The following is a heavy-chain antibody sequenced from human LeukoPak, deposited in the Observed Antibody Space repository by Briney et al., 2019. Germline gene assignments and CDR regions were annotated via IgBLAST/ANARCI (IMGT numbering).Heavy chain of an antibody. Sequence: SETLSLTCTVSGGSVSSGSYYWSWIRQPPGKGLEWIGYIYYSGSTNYNPSLKSRVTISVDTSKNQFSLKLSSVTAADTAVYYCASQYYYDSSGYYRPLYYFDYWGQGTLVTVSS. CDR1: GGSVSSGSYY. J-gene: IGHJ4*02. CDR3: ASQYYYDSSGYYRPLYYFDY. D-gene: IGHD3-22*01. V-gene: IGHV4-61*01. CDR2: IYYSGST.